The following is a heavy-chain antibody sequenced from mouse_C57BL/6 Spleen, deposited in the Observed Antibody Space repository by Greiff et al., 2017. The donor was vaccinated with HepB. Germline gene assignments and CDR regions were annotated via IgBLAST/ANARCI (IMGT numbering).Heavy chain of an antibody. CDR1: GYTFTDYE. CDR3: TRGRNALYFAY. V-gene: IGHV1-15*01. J-gene: IGHJ3*01. D-gene: IGHD2-3*01. Sequence: QVRLQQSGAELVRPGASVTLSCKASGYTFTDYEMHWVKQTPVHGLEWIGAIDPETGGTAYNQKFKGKAILTADKSSSTAYMELRSLTSEDSAVYYCTRGRNALYFAYWGQGTLVTVAA. CDR2: IDPETGGT.